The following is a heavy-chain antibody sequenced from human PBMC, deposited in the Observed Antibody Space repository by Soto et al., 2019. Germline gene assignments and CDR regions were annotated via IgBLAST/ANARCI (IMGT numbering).Heavy chain of an antibody. CDR1: GYIFNHYG. CDR2: IAPFNGTT. Sequence: QVQLVQSGAEVNRPGASVKVSCSASGYIFNHYGINWVRQAPGQGLEWVGWIAPFNGTTNSLQTLQDRISMTIDPPALTAYLEVRSMTAADSGVYFCARAGGSSTYYPLVLDSWGQGPLVTVSS. V-gene: IGHV1-18*04. D-gene: IGHD2-2*01. J-gene: IGHJ4*02. CDR3: ARAGGSSTYYPLVLDS.